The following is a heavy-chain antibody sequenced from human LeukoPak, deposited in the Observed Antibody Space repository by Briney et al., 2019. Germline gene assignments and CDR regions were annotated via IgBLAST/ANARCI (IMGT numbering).Heavy chain of an antibody. J-gene: IGHJ4*02. V-gene: IGHV4-61*08. CDR2: IYYSGST. D-gene: IGHD4-17*01. CDR1: GGSISSGGYY. CDR3: ARLYGDYYFDY. Sequence: SETLSLTCTVSGGSISSGGYYWSWLRQHPGTGLEWIGYIYYSGSTYYNPSLKSRVTISVDTSKNQFSLKLSSVTAADTAVYYCARLYGDYYFDYWGQGTLVTVSS.